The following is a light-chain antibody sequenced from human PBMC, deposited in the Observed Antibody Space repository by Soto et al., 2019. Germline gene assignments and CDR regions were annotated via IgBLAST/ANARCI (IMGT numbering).Light chain of an antibody. V-gene: IGLV4-69*01. CDR3: QTWGTGLKV. Sequence: QLVLTQSPSASASLGASVKLTCSLSSGHNNYAIAWHQQQPEKGPRYLMKLDSDGSHRKGDGIPDRFSGSSSGAERYLTISSLQSEDEGDYYCQTWGTGLKVFGGGTQLTVL. CDR2: LDSDGSH. CDR1: SGHNNYA. J-gene: IGLJ3*02.